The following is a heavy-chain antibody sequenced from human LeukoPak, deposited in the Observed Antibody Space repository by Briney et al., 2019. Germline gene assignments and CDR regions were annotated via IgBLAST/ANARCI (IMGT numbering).Heavy chain of an antibody. Sequence: PGGSLRLSCAASGFTFSSYWMSWVRQAPGKGLEWVANIKQDGSEKYYVDSVKGRFTISRDNAKNSLYLQMNSLRAEDTAVYYCAREVDSGSYYYYYYYYMDVWGKGTTVTVSS. V-gene: IGHV3-7*01. D-gene: IGHD3-10*01. CDR2: IKQDGSEK. CDR1: GFTFSSYW. J-gene: IGHJ6*03. CDR3: AREVDSGSYYYYYYYYMDV.